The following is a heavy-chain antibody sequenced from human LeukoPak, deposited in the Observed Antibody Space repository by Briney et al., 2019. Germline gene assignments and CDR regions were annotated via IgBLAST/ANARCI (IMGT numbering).Heavy chain of an antibody. D-gene: IGHD4-17*01. CDR1: GFTFSSYG. CDR3: ARENHDYGAFDI. CDR2: IWYDGSNK. Sequence: GGSLRLSCAASGFTFSSYGMHWVRQAPGKGLEWVAVIWYDGSNKYYADSVKGRFTISRDNSKNTLYLQMNSLRAEDTAVYYCARENHDYGAFDIWGQGTMVTVSS. V-gene: IGHV3-33*01. J-gene: IGHJ3*02.